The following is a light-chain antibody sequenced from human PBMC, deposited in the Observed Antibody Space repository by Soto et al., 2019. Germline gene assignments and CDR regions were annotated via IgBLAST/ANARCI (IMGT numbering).Light chain of an antibody. CDR2: GTS. V-gene: IGKV1-9*01. Sequence: DIQMIQSPSSVYASVGDRVTVACRSSQAIAGWLAWYQQKPGKAPRLLIYGTSTLQSGVPSRFSGSGSGTDFTLTINSLQPEDFATYYCQQLNSYPITFGQGTRLEIK. J-gene: IGKJ5*01. CDR3: QQLNSYPIT. CDR1: QAIAGW.